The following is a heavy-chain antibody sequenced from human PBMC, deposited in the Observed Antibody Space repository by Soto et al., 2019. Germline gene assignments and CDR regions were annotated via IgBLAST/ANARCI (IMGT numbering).Heavy chain of an antibody. CDR3: ARVPSLGFSSWQNSPYYYYYYMDV. Sequence: GGSLRLSCAASGFTVSSNYMSWVRQAPGKGLEWVSVIYSGGSTYYADSVKGRFTISRHNSKNTLYLQMKSLRAEDTAVYYCARVPSLGFSSWQNSPYYYYYYMDVWGKGTTVTVSS. CDR1: GFTVSSNY. CDR2: IYSGGST. D-gene: IGHD6-13*01. V-gene: IGHV3-53*04. J-gene: IGHJ6*03.